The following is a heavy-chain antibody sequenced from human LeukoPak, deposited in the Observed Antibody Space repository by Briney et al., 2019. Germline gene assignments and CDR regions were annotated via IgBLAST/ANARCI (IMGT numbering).Heavy chain of an antibody. CDR2: INHSGST. Sequence: SETLSLTCAVYGGSFSGYYWSWIRQPPGKGLEWIGEINHSGSTNYNSSLKSRVTISVDTSKNQFSLKLSSVTAADTAVYYCARGPLLRYFDCWGQGTLVTVSS. D-gene: IGHD3-9*01. V-gene: IGHV4-34*01. CDR1: GGSFSGYY. J-gene: IGHJ4*02. CDR3: ARGPLLRYFDC.